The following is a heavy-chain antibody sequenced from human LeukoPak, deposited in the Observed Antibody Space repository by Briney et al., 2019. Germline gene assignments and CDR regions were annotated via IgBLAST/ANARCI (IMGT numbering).Heavy chain of an antibody. V-gene: IGHV3-33*01. CDR2: IWYDGSNK. CDR1: GFSFSSYG. D-gene: IGHD2-21*02. CDR3: ARESVVVTARHAFDI. Sequence: GGSLRLSCAASGFSFSSYGMQWVRQVPGKGLEWVAVIWYDGSNKYYADSVKGRFTISRDNSKNTLYLQMNSLRAEDTAVYYCARESVVVTARHAFDIWGQGTMVTVSS. J-gene: IGHJ3*02.